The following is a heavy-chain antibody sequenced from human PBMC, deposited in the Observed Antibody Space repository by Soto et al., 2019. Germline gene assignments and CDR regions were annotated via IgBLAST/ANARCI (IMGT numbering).Heavy chain of an antibody. D-gene: IGHD5-12*01. CDR1: GGSISSGGYY. J-gene: IGHJ4*02. Sequence: QVQLQESGPGLVKPSQTLSLTCTVSGGSISSGGYYWSWIRQHPGKGLEWIGYIYYSGSTYYNPSLKSRVTMSVDTSKNQFSLKLSSVTAADTAVYYCARGATPRIGWLQFHYFDYWGQGTLVTVSS. CDR2: IYYSGST. V-gene: IGHV4-31*03. CDR3: ARGATPRIGWLQFHYFDY.